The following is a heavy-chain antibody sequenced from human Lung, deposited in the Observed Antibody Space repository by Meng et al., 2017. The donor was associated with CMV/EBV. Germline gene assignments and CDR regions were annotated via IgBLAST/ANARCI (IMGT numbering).Heavy chain of an antibody. CDR2: INQDGSEK. CDR1: GFTFSSYS. J-gene: IGHJ6*02. CDR3: ARRPWGLDV. Sequence: GGSXRLSCAASGFTFSSYSMNWVRQAPGKGLEWVANINQDGSEKYYVDSVEGRFTISRDNAKDSLYLQMNALRAEDTAVYYCARRPWGLDVWGQGTTVTVSS. V-gene: IGHV3-7*01.